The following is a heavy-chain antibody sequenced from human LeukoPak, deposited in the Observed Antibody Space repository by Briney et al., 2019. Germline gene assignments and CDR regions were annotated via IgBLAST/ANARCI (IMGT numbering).Heavy chain of an antibody. CDR1: GGSVSSGSYY. CDR2: IYYSGST. V-gene: IGHV4-61*01. Sequence: SSETLSLTCTVSGGSVSSGSYYWPWIRQPPGKGLECIGYIYYSGSTNYNPSLKSRVTISIDTSKNQFSLKLTSVTAADTAVYYCAREGLVLGKKYFHHWGQGTLVTVSS. J-gene: IGHJ1*01. CDR3: AREGLVLGKKYFHH. D-gene: IGHD6-19*01.